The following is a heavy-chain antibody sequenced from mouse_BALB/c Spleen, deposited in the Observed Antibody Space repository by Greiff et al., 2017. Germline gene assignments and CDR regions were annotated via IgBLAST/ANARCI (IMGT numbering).Heavy chain of an antibody. CDR1: GYTFTNYW. CDR3: ARGAHYYGSSHYYAMDY. Sequence: VQLQESGAELVRPGTSVKISCKASGYTFTNYWLGWVKQRPGHGLEWIGDIYPGSGSTNYNEKFKGKATFTADTSSNTAYMQLSSLTSEDSAVYYCARGAHYYGSSHYYAMDYWGQGTSVTVSS. CDR2: IYPGSGST. V-gene: IGHV1-63*02. J-gene: IGHJ4*01. D-gene: IGHD1-1*01.